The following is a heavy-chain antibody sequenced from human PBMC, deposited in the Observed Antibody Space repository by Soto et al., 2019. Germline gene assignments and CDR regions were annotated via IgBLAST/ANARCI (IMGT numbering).Heavy chain of an antibody. Sequence: PAQTLSLTCAISGDSVSSNSAAWNLIRQSPSRGLEWLGRTYYRSKWYNDYAVSVKSRITINPDTSKNQFSLQLNSVTPEDTAVYYCAGERGVNWFDPWGQGTLVTVSS. J-gene: IGHJ5*02. CDR1: GDSVSSNSAA. CDR2: TYYRSKWYN. D-gene: IGHD3-16*01. V-gene: IGHV6-1*01. CDR3: AGERGVNWFDP.